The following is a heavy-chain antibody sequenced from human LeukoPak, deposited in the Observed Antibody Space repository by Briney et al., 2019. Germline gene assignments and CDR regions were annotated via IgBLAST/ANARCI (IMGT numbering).Heavy chain of an antibody. CDR2: IYYTGST. Sequence: GSLRLSCAASGFXFSTYSVNWVRQPPGKGLEWLGSIYYTGSTYYNPSLKSRVTVSVDTSKNQFSLKLNSVTAADTAVYYCVRHDLIGITGGNFDYWGQGTLVSVSS. CDR3: VRHDLIGITGGNFDY. D-gene: IGHD1-14*01. V-gene: IGHV4-39*01. J-gene: IGHJ4*02. CDR1: GFXFSTYSVN.